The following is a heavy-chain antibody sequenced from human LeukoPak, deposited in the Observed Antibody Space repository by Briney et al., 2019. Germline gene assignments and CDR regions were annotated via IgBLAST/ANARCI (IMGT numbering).Heavy chain of an antibody. CDR1: GFTFSSYA. CDR2: ISGSGGST. V-gene: IGHV3-23*01. Sequence: PGGSLRLSCAASGFTFSSYAMSWVRQAPGKGLEWVSAISGSGGSTYYADSVKGRFTISRDNSKNTLYLQMNSLRAEDMAVYYCAKRRSVGYDILTGYYRYYFDYWGQGTLVTVSS. D-gene: IGHD3-9*01. J-gene: IGHJ4*02. CDR3: AKRRSVGYDILTGYYRYYFDY.